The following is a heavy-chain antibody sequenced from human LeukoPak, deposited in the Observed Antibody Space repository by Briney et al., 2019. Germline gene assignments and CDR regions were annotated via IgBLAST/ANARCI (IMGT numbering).Heavy chain of an antibody. CDR2: IYYSGST. CDR3: ARHPSYYYDSSGYPLVGYYFDY. Sequence: PSETLSLTCTVSGGSISSYYWSWIRQPPGKGLEWIGYIYYSGSTNYNPSLKSRVTISVDTSKNQFSLKLSSVTAADTAVYYCARHPSYYYDSSGYPLVGYYFDYWGQGTLVTVSS. J-gene: IGHJ4*02. CDR1: GGSISSYY. D-gene: IGHD3-22*01. V-gene: IGHV4-59*08.